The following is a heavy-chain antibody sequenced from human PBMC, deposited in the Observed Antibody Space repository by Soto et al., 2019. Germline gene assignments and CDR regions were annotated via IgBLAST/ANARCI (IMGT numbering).Heavy chain of an antibody. Sequence: PGESLKISCKGSGYSFTSYWISWVRQMPGKGLEWMGRIDPSDSYTNYSPSFQGHVTISADKSISTAYLQWSSLKASDTAMYYCARRGVRPSYYYGMDVWGQGTTVTVSS. CDR3: ARRGVRPSYYYGMDV. CDR2: IDPSDSYT. CDR1: GYSFTSYW. V-gene: IGHV5-10-1*01. J-gene: IGHJ6*02. D-gene: IGHD3-10*01.